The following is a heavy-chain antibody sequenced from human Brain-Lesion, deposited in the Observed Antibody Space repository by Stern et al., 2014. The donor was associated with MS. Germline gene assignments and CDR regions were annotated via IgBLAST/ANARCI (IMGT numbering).Heavy chain of an antibody. J-gene: IGHJ4*02. CDR1: GFTFNDYC. V-gene: IGHV3-49*03. CDR3: ARGVARRLSYHFDF. CDR2: IRSKDYGKTT. D-gene: IGHD2-15*01. Sequence: VQLVESGGALVQPGRSLRLSCTASGFTFNDYCVSWFRQAPGKGLEWIGFIRSKDYGKTTDYAASVKGRFTISRDDSNGIAHLQMNSLNTEDTAMYYCARGVARRLSYHFDFWGQGTLVTVSS.